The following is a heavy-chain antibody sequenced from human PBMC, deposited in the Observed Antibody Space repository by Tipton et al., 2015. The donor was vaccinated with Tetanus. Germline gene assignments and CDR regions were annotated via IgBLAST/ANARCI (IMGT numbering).Heavy chain of an antibody. CDR2: IRTNAYGATT. D-gene: IGHD3-10*01. J-gene: IGHJ4*02. Sequence: RSLRLSCTTSGFAFGDFGINWLRQAPGKGLEWLGLIRTNAYGATTDYAASVKVRFSISRDDSKSIAYLQMDSLKTDDTAVYYCGRGGGGRFAFDFWGPGTLVTVSS. CDR3: GRGGGGRFAFDF. V-gene: IGHV3-49*03. CDR1: GFAFGDFG.